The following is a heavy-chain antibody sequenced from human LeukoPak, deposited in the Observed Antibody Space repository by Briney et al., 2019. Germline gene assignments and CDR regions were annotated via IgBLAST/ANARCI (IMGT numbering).Heavy chain of an antibody. Sequence: SETLSLTCTVSGGSIRSYYWSWIRQPPGKGLEWIGNIYYSGSTYYNPSLKSRVTISKDTSKNQFSLKLSSVTAADTAVYYCASTVTNVVSSLDYWGQGTLVTVSS. CDR1: GGSIRSYY. CDR3: ASTVTNVVSSLDY. V-gene: IGHV4-59*04. D-gene: IGHD4-17*01. J-gene: IGHJ4*02. CDR2: IYYSGST.